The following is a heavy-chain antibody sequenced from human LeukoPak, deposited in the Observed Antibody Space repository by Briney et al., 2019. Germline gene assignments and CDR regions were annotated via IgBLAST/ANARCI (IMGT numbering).Heavy chain of an antibody. Sequence: PGGSLRLSCVAPGFTFSSNWMSWVRQAPGKGLEWVANIKQDGSEKYYVDSVKGRFTISRDNAKNSVYLQMNSLRAEDTAVYYCARGRGPDYWGQGTLVTVSS. J-gene: IGHJ4*02. V-gene: IGHV3-7*01. CDR1: GFTFSSNW. CDR2: IKQDGSEK. CDR3: ARGRGPDY.